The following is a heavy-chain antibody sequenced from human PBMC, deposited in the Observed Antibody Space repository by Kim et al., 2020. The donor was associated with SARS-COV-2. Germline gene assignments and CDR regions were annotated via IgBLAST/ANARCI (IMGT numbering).Heavy chain of an antibody. J-gene: IGHJ6*02. CDR2: STK. CDR3: EGYYFGMDV. Sequence: STKTYADSVKSRFTISRDSATNTLYLQMNSLRAEDTAVYYCEGYYFGMDVWGQGTTVTVSS. V-gene: IGHV3-74*01.